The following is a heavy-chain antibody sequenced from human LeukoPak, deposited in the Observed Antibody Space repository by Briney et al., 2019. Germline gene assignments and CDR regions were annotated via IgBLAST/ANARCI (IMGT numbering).Heavy chain of an antibody. V-gene: IGHV4-34*01. CDR2: INHSGST. J-gene: IGHJ6*02. CDR1: GGSFSGYY. Sequence: SETLSLTCAVYGGSFSGYYWSWIRQPPGKGLEWIGEINHSGSTNYNPSLKSRVTISVDTSKNQFSLKLSSVTAADTAVYYCARGGGGADGSTSSNYYYYGMDVWGQGTTVTVSS. D-gene: IGHD2-2*01. CDR3: ARGGGGADGSTSSNYYYYGMDV.